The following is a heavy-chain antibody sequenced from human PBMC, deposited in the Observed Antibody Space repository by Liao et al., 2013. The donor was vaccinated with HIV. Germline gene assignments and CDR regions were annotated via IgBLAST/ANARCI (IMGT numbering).Heavy chain of an antibody. CDR1: GGSISDYD. D-gene: IGHD3-10*01. J-gene: IGHJ4*02. V-gene: IGHV4-4*07. CDR2: IYTSGNT. CDR3: ARLRRSGKHN. Sequence: QVQLQESGPRLVKPSETLSLTCTVSGGSISDYDWTWIRQPAGKGLEWIGRIYTSGNTDYNPSLKSRVTISLDTSNNQFSLKLRSVTAADTAVYYCARLRRSGKHNWGQGTLVTVSS.